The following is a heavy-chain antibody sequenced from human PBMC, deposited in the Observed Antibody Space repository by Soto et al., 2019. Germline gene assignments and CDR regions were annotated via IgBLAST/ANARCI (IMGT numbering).Heavy chain of an antibody. CDR1: GFTFSDYA. J-gene: IGHJ4*02. Sequence: LRLSCAASGFTFSDYAIYWVRQAPGEGLEWVAFISYDGRDKYYADSVKGRFTISRDNSRNTLYLQMNSLRADDTAVYYRLRDLRRYSPRYCFDFWGQGTLVTVSS. V-gene: IGHV3-30*04. D-gene: IGHD3-9*01. CDR3: LRDLRRYSPRYCFDF. CDR2: ISYDGRDK.